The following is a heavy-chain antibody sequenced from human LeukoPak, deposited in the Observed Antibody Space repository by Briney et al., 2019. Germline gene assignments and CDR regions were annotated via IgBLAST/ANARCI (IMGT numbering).Heavy chain of an antibody. V-gene: IGHV3-23*01. D-gene: IGHD2-15*01. J-gene: IGHJ6*03. CDR1: GFTFSSYG. CDR2: ISGSGGST. Sequence: GGSLRLSCAASGFTFSSYGMSWVRQAPGKGLEWVSAISGSGGSTYYADSVKGRFTISRDNSKNTLYLQMNNLRADDTAVYYCAKVLLRALDYMDVWGKGTTVTVSS. CDR3: AKVLLRALDYMDV.